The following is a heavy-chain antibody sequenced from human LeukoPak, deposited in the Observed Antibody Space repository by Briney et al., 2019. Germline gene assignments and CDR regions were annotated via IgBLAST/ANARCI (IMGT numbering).Heavy chain of an antibody. CDR2: IYPGDSDT. J-gene: IGHJ4*02. D-gene: IGHD3-22*01. V-gene: IGHV5-51*01. CDR1: GYSFTSYW. Sequence: HGEPLKISCKGSGYSFTSYWIGWVRQMPGKGLEWMGIIYPGDSDTRYSPSFQGQVTISADKSISTAYLQWSSLKASDTAMYYCARRVMYYYDSSGYPFDYWGQGTLVTVSS. CDR3: ARRVMYYYDSSGYPFDY.